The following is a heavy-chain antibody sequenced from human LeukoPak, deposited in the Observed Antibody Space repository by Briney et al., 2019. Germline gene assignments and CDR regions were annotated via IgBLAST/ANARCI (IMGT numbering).Heavy chain of an antibody. J-gene: IGHJ6*03. CDR1: GYTFTSYD. CDR2: MNPNSGNT. D-gene: IGHD6-13*01. Sequence: GSVKVSCKASGYTFTSYDINWARQATGQGLEWMGWMNPNSGNTGYAQKFQGRVTMTRNTSISTAYMELSSLRSEDTAVYYCARAKRQQVLSYYYYMDVWGKGTTVTVSS. V-gene: IGHV1-8*01. CDR3: ARAKRQQVLSYYYYMDV.